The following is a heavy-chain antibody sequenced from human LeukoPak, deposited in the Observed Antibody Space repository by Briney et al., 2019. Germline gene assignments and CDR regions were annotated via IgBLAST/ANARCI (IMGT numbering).Heavy chain of an antibody. CDR1: GYTFTPHY. J-gene: IGHJ4*02. Sequence: ASVKISCNASGYTFTPHYIHRVRLAPGQGLEWIGIINPRGGNTNYAQKFKGRVTMTRDTSTSTVYLELSSLRSEDTAVYYCARDFFNMISEYWGQGTLVTVSS. V-gene: IGHV1-46*01. D-gene: IGHD3/OR15-3a*01. CDR2: INPRGGNT. CDR3: ARDFFNMISEY.